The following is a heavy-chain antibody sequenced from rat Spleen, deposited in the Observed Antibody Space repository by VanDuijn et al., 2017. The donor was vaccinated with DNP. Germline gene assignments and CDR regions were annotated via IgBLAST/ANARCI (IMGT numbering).Heavy chain of an antibody. CDR2: ISYSGST. Sequence: EVQVQESGPGLVKPSQSLSLTCSVTGYSITSNYWAWIRKFPGNKMEWMGYISYSGSTGYNPSLKSRISITRDSSKNQFFLQLNSVTTEDTATYYCARWSRYFDYWGQGVMVTVSS. CDR3: ARWSRYFDY. J-gene: IGHJ2*01. V-gene: IGHV3-1*01. CDR1: GYSITSNY.